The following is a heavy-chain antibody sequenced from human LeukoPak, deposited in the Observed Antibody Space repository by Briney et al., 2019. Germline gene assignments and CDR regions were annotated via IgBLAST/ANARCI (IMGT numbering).Heavy chain of an antibody. CDR3: AREGEVTTGAFDI. CDR1: GGTFSSYA. CDR2: IIPIFGTA. J-gene: IGHJ3*02. D-gene: IGHD4-17*01. Sequence: GSSVKVSCKASGGTFSSYAISWVRQAPGQGLEWMGGIIPIFGTANYAQKFQGRVTMTEDTSTDTAYMELSSLRSEDTAVYYCAREGEVTTGAFDIWGQGTMVTVSS. V-gene: IGHV1-69*06.